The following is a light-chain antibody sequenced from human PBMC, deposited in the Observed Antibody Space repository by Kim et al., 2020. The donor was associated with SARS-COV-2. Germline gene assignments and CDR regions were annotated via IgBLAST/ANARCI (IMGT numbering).Light chain of an antibody. CDR1: SSNVGGDNY. CDR2: EVS. CDR3: SSYAGSNNLV. V-gene: IGLV2-8*01. J-gene: IGLJ2*01. Sequence: PSAPIPCTGTSSNVGGDNYVSWYQQHPGTAPKLMIYEVSKRPSGVPDRFSGSKAGNTASLTVSGLQAEDEADYHCSSYAGSNNLVFGGGTKLTVL.